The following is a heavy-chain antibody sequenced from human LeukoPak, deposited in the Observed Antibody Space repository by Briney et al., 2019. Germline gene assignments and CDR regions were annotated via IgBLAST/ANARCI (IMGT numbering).Heavy chain of an antibody. CDR2: IKQDGTEK. V-gene: IGHV3-7*01. J-gene: IGHJ6*03. CDR3: ARDGAAPDFYYYFMDV. Sequence: GGSLRLSCAASGFTFSNYWMSWVRQAPGKGLEWVAHIKQDGTEKYYVDSVKGRFTISRDNAKNSLYLQMNSLRAEDTAVYYCARDGAAPDFYYYFMDVWGKGTTVTVSS. D-gene: IGHD6-6*01. CDR1: GFTFSNYW.